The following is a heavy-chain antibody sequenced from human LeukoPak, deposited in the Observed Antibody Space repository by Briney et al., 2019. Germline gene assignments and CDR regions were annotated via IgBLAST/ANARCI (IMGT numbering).Heavy chain of an antibody. CDR1: GFTFSSYG. J-gene: IGHJ4*02. D-gene: IGHD5-12*01. V-gene: IGHV3-30*18. CDR2: ISYDGSNK. CDR3: AKDGGGYDYFDY. Sequence: PGGSLRLSCAASGFTFSSYGMHWVRQAPGKGLEWVAVISYDGSNKYYADSVKGRFTISRDNSENTLYLQMNSLRAEDTAVYYCAKDGGGYDYFDYWGQGTLVTVSS.